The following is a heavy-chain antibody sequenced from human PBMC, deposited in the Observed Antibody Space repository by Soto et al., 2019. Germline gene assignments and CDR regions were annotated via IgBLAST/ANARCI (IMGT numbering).Heavy chain of an antibody. CDR1: GFTFSDYA. Sequence: GGSLRLSCVASGFTFSDYAMTWVRQAPGKGLEWVATISATGGNIEYTDSLKGRFTISRDNSKNTLYLQLNGLTSDDTAVHYCAKVAGGLGYFDLWGRGTLVTVSS. CDR3: AKVAGGLGYFDL. J-gene: IGHJ2*01. CDR2: ISATGGNI. V-gene: IGHV3-23*01. D-gene: IGHD3-16*01.